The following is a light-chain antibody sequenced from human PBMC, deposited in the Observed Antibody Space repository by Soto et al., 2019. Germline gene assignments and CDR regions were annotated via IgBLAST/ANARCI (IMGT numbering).Light chain of an antibody. J-gene: IGKJ4*01. CDR2: GAS. CDR3: QQYNNWPPLT. Sequence: EIVMTQSPATLSVSPGERATLSCRASQSVSINLAWYQQKPGQAARLLIYGASTRATDIPARFSGSGSGTEFTLTISSLQSEDFAVYYCQQYNNWPPLTFGGGTKVEIK. V-gene: IGKV3-15*01. CDR1: QSVSIN.